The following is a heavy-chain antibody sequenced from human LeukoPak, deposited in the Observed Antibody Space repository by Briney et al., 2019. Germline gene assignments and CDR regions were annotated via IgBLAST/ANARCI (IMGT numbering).Heavy chain of an antibody. D-gene: IGHD3-10*01. Sequence: GGALLLSCAGSGFPLSSYAMSWVRQAPGKGLEWVAAISGSGGSTYYADSVQGRFTISSDNSNNTLYLQMTDLRAEDTAVYYCARDSGPHSSDFGYWGQGTLVTVSS. CDR1: GFPLSSYA. J-gene: IGHJ4*02. V-gene: IGHV3-23*01. CDR3: ARDSGPHSSDFGY. CDR2: ISGSGGST.